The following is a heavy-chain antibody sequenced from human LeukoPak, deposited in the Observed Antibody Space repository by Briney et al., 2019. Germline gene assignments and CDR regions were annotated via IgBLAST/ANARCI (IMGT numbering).Heavy chain of an antibody. CDR1: GFTFSSYA. D-gene: IGHD5-18*01. J-gene: IGHJ4*02. V-gene: IGHV3-30-3*02. Sequence: GGSLRLSCAASGFTFSSYAMHWVRQAPGKGLEWVAVISYDGSNKYYADSVKGRFTISRDNSKNTLYLQMNSLRAEDTAVYYCAKFSYGYGGYYFDYWGQGTLVTVSS. CDR2: ISYDGSNK. CDR3: AKFSYGYGGYYFDY.